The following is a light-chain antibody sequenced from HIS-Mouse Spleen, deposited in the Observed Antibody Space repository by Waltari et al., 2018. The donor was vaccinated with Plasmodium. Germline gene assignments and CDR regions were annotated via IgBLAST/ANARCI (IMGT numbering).Light chain of an antibody. CDR1: ALQKKY. CDR2: EDS. Sequence: SYELTQPPSVSVSPGQTARITCSGDALQKKYAYWYQQKSGQAPVLFIYEDSKRPSGIPEIFSGSSSGTMATLTISGAQVEDEADYYCYSTDSSGNHRVFGGGTKLTVL. V-gene: IGLV3-10*01. J-gene: IGLJ3*02. CDR3: YSTDSSGNHRV.